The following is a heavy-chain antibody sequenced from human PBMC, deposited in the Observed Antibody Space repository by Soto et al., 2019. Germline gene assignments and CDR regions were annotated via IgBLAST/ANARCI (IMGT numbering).Heavy chain of an antibody. CDR1: GSSISSNY. D-gene: IGHD3-16*01. J-gene: IGHJ4*02. V-gene: IGHV4-59*01. Sequence: PSETLSLTCSVSGSSISSNYWSWIRQSPDKGLEWLGYVFYGGTDYNPSLGGRVSMSVETSKSQFSLKLTSVTVADTAVYYCASYRGALYFESWGPGILVTVSS. CDR2: VFYGGT. CDR3: ASYRGALYFES.